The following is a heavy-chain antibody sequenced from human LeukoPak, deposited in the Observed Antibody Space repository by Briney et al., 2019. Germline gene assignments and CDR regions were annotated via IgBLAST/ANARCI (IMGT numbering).Heavy chain of an antibody. CDR3: VSSGGSCYTLGC. CDR1: GFTFSSYS. CDR2: ISSSSSYI. V-gene: IGHV3-21*01. J-gene: IGHJ4*02. Sequence: PGGSLRLSCAASGFTFSSYSMNWVRQAPGKGLEWVSSISSSSSYIYYADSVKGRFTISRDNAKSSLYLQMNSLRAEDTAVYYCVSSGGSCYTLGCWGQGTLVTVSS. D-gene: IGHD2-15*01.